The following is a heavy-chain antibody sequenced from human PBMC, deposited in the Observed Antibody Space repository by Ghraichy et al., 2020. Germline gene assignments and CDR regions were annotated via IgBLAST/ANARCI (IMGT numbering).Heavy chain of an antibody. CDR1: GGSISSGGYY. CDR2: IYYSGST. D-gene: IGHD3-16*02. V-gene: IGHV4-31*03. CDR3: AREMITFGGVIAHPNSLTRFLDAFDI. J-gene: IGHJ3*02. Sequence: SETLSLTCTVSGGSISSGGYYWSWIRQHPGKGLEWIGYIYYSGSTYYNPSLKSRVTISVDTSKNQFSLKLSSVTAADTAVYYCAREMITFGGVIAHPNSLTRFLDAFDIWGQGTMVTVSS.